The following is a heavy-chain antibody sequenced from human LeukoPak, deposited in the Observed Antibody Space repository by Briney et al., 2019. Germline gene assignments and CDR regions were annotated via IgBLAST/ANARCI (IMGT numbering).Heavy chain of an antibody. CDR2: INPKSGDT. CDR1: GYSFTDYY. D-gene: IGHD2-2*02. J-gene: IGHJ4*02. Sequence: ASVKVSCKDSGYSFTDYYMHWVRQAPGQGLEWMGWINPKSGDTKYAQKFQGRITMTRDTSISTSYVELSRLRSDDTAVYYCARERCTTAGCDKSFDSWGQGTLITVSS. V-gene: IGHV1-2*02. CDR3: ARERCTTAGCDKSFDS.